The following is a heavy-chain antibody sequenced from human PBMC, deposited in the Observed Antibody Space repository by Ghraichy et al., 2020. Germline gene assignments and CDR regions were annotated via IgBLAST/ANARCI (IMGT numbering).Heavy chain of an antibody. CDR2: IYYSGST. Sequence: SETLSLTCTVSGGSISSYYWSWIRQPPGKGLEWIGYIYYSGSTNYNPSLKSRVTISVDTSKNQFSLKLSSVTAADTAVYYCARVRIFGARPGFDPWGQGTLVTVSS. CDR3: ARVRIFGARPGFDP. J-gene: IGHJ5*02. V-gene: IGHV4-59*01. CDR1: GGSISSYY. D-gene: IGHD3-3*01.